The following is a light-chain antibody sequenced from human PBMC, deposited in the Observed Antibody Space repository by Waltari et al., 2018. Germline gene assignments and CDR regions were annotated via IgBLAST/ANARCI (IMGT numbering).Light chain of an antibody. CDR3: CSYAGSFTWV. CDR1: NSDVGGYKY. J-gene: IGLJ1*01. Sequence: QSALTQPRSVSGSPGQSVTISCTGTNSDVGGYKYVSWYQQHPDKAPRLIIYVVYTRPSGVPNRFSGSKSANAASLTISGLQSEDEADYYCCSYAGSFTWVFGTGTKVTVL. CDR2: VVY. V-gene: IGLV2-11*01.